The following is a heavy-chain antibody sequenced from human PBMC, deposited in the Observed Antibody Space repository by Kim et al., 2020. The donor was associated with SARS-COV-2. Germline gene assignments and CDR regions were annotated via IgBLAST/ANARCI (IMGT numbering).Heavy chain of an antibody. CDR2: IRSKAYGGTT. CDR1: GFTFGDYA. CDR3: TRVRYYYGSGSYSSDIDY. Sequence: GGSLRLSCTASGFTFGDYAMSWVRQAPGKGLEWVGFIRSKAYGGTTEYAASVKGRFTISRDDSKSIAYLQMNSLKTEDTAVYYCTRVRYYYGSGSYSSDIDYWGQGTLVTVSS. D-gene: IGHD3-10*01. J-gene: IGHJ4*02. V-gene: IGHV3-49*04.